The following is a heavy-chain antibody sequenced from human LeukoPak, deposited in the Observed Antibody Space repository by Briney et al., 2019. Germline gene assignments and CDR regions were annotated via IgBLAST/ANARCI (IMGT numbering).Heavy chain of an antibody. CDR1: GGSISSGDYY. V-gene: IGHV4-30-4*08. D-gene: IGHD3-10*01. Sequence: SETLSLTCTVSGGSISSGDYYWSWIRQPPGKGLEWIGYIYYSGSTYYNPSLKSRVTISVDTSKNQFSLKPSSVTAADTAVYYCARAPRYYGSGSYVDYWGQGTLVTVSS. CDR3: ARAPRYYGSGSYVDY. CDR2: IYYSGST. J-gene: IGHJ4*02.